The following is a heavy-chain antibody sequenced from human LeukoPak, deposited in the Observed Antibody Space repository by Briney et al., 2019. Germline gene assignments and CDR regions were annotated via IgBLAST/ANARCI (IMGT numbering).Heavy chain of an antibody. V-gene: IGHV4-61*01. CDR2: IYYSGST. D-gene: IGHD4-17*01. J-gene: IGHJ5*02. CDR3: ASVPLNYGENWFDP. Sequence: PSETLSLTCTVSGGSIGSSSYYWSWIRQPPGKGLEWIGYIYYSGSTNYNPSLKSRVTISVDTSKNQFSLKLSSVTAADTAVYYCASVPLNYGENWFDPWGQGTLVTASS. CDR1: GGSIGSSSYY.